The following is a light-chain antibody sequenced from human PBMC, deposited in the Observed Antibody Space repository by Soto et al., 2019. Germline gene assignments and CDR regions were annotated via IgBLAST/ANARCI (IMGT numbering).Light chain of an antibody. Sequence: QLVVTQSPSASASLGASVKLTCTLSSGHSSYAIAWHQQQPVKGPRYLMKVDSDGSHVKGDGIPDRFSGSSSGAERYLTISSLQSEDEADYYCQTWGTGTWVFGGGTKLTVL. CDR3: QTWGTGTWV. J-gene: IGLJ3*02. CDR2: VDSDGSH. CDR1: SGHSSYA. V-gene: IGLV4-69*01.